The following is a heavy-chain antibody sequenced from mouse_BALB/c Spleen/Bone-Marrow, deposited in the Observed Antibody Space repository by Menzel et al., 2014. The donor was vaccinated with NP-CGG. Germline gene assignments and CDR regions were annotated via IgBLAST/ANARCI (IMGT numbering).Heavy chain of an antibody. Sequence: VQLQQSGAELARPGASVKLSCKASGYTFTSYWMQWVKQRPGQGLEWIGAIYPGDGDTRYTQKFKGKATLTADKSSSTAYMQLSSLASEDSAVYYCARRYGSSYCWYFDVWGAATTVPVSS. D-gene: IGHD1-1*01. V-gene: IGHV1-87*01. CDR2: IYPGDGDT. CDR1: GYTFTSYW. CDR3: ARRYGSSYCWYFDV. J-gene: IGHJ1*01.